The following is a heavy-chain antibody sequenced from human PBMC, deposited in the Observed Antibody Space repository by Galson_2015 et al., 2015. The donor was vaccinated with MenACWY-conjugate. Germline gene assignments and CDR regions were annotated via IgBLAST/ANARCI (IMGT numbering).Heavy chain of an antibody. V-gene: IGHV4-4*02. Sequence: SLRLSCAASGFTFSSYAMSWVRQPPGKRLEWIGEIYHSGSTNYNPSLKSRVTISVDKSKNQFSLKLSSVTAADTAVYYCARVNSSSPLIDDWGQGTLVTVSS. CDR1: GFTFSSYAM. CDR3: ARVNSSSPLIDD. CDR2: IYHSGST. D-gene: IGHD6-6*01. J-gene: IGHJ4*02.